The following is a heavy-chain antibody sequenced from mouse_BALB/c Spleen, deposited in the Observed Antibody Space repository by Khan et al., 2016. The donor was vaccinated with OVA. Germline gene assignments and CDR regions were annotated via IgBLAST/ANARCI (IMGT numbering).Heavy chain of an antibody. V-gene: IGHV2-3*01. J-gene: IGHJ4*01. CDR3: AKFTPDYYSMDY. Sequence: QVQLKESGPGLVAPSQSLSITCTVSGFSLSSNGVSWVRQPPGKGLEWLGVIWGDGSTNYHSTLKSRLIISKDNSKSQVFLKLNSLQTDDSSTYYCAKFTPDYYSMDYWGQGTSVTVSS. CDR1: GFSLSSNG. D-gene: IGHD1-1*01. CDR2: IWGDGST.